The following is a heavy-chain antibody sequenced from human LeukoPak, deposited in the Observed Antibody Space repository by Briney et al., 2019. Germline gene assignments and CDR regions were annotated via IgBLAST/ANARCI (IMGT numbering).Heavy chain of an antibody. Sequence: PGGSLRLSCVAAGFTVSDNGIDWVRQAPGKGLEWGSLISAGGVSTYYADSVKGRFTISRDKSNTTLYLQMGRLRAGERAAYFCGRDIQLIYLGQGTLVTVSS. CDR1: GFTVSDNG. D-gene: IGHD1-1*01. CDR2: ISAGGVST. V-gene: IGHV3-23*01. J-gene: IGHJ4*02. CDR3: GRDIQLIY.